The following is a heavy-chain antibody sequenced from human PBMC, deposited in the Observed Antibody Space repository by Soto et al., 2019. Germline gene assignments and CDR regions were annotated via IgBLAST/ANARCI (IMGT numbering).Heavy chain of an antibody. V-gene: IGHV3-23*01. CDR3: AKSFSSNWYDYFDY. CDR1: GITFIADA. D-gene: IGHD6-13*01. Sequence: PGGSLRLSXAASGITFIADAMSWVRQAPGKGLEWVSAISGSGATTYYADSVKGRFTISRDKSKNTLYLQMNSLRAGDTALYYCAKSFSSNWYDYFDYWGQGSLVTVS. J-gene: IGHJ4*02. CDR2: ISGSGATT.